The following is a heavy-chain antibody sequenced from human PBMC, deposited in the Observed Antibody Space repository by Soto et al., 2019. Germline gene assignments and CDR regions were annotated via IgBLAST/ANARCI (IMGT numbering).Heavy chain of an antibody. CDR1: GFTFSDHY. CDR3: GRFSGGYTRGLDY. J-gene: IGHJ4*02. CDR2: SRNKANSYST. V-gene: IGHV3-72*01. Sequence: EVQLVESGGGLVQPGGSLRLSCAASGFTFSDHYMDWVRQAPGKGLEWVGRSRNKANSYSTEYAASVKGRFTISRDESKNSPYLQMNRRKTEHTAGYYCGRFSGGYTRGLDYWGQGTLVTVSS. D-gene: IGHD1-26*01.